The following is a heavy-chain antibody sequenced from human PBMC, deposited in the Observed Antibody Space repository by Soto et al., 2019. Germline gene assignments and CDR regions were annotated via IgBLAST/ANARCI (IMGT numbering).Heavy chain of an antibody. CDR3: ARGGITMIVGLDAFDI. V-gene: IGHV1-18*04. D-gene: IGHD3-22*01. J-gene: IGHJ3*02. CDR2: ISAYNGNT. CDR1: GYTFTSYG. Sequence: ASVKSSCKASGYTFTSYGISWVRQAPGQGLEWMGWISAYNGNTNYAQKLQGRVTMTTDTSTSTAYMELRSLRSDDTAVYYCARGGITMIVGLDAFDIWGQGTMVTVSS.